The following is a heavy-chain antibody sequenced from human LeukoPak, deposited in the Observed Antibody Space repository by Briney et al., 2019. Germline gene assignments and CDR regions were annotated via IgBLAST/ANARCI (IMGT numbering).Heavy chain of an antibody. CDR3: AGTIMGVTAGYYYYYMDV. Sequence: SGTLSLTCTVSGDSFSSYHWSWIRQPPGKGLEWIGYIYYSGSANYNPSLNSRVTISVDTSKNQFSLMLSSVAAADTAVYYCAGTIMGVTAGYYYYYMDVWGKGTTVTVSS. CDR1: GDSFSSYH. V-gene: IGHV4-59*08. J-gene: IGHJ6*03. D-gene: IGHD1-26*01. CDR2: IYYSGSA.